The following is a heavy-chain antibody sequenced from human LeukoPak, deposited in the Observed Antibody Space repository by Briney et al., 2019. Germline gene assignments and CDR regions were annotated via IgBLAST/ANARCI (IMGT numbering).Heavy chain of an antibody. V-gene: IGHV4-59*01. D-gene: IGHD6-6*01. Sequence: SETLSLTCTVSGGSISSYYWSRIRQPPGKGLEWIGYIYYSGSTNYNPSLKSRVTISVDTSKNQFSLKLSSVTAADTAVYYCARVDSSSSDAFDIWGQGTMVTVSS. CDR3: ARVDSSSSDAFDI. CDR2: IYYSGST. J-gene: IGHJ3*02. CDR1: GGSISSYY.